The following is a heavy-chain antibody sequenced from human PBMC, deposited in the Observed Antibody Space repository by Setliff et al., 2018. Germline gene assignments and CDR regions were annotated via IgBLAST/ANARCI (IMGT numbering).Heavy chain of an antibody. Sequence: LETLSLTCTVSGYSISSGHYWGWIRQSPGKGLEWIGTLFDSGKTYYNPSLQSRVSISVDTSKNQFSLRLRSATAADTAMYYCAKDPHYDPTYSLPGHGFNIWGPGTMVTVSS. CDR1: GYSISSGHY. CDR2: LFDSGKT. V-gene: IGHV4-38-2*02. D-gene: IGHD3-22*01. J-gene: IGHJ3*02. CDR3: AKDPHYDPTYSLPGHGFNI.